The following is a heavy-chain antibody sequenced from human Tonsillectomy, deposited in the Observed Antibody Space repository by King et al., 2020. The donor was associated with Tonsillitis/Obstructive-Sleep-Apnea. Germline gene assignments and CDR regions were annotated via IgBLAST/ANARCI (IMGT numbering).Heavy chain of an antibody. D-gene: IGHD2-2*01. Sequence: VQLVESGGGVVQPGRSLRLSCGASGFTFSSYAMHWVRQAPGKGLEWGALISYDGSNKYYADSVKGRFTISRDNSKNTLYLQMNSLRAEDTAVYYCAKDLISYCSSTSCYSYFDYWGQGTLVTVSS. CDR3: AKDLISYCSSTSCYSYFDY. CDR1: GFTFSSYA. CDR2: ISYDGSNK. J-gene: IGHJ4*02. V-gene: IGHV3-30*18.